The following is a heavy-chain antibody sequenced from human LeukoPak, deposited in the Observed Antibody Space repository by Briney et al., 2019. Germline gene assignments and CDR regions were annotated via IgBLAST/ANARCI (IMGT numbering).Heavy chain of an antibody. CDR3: ARRGRDYSNGFDP. J-gene: IGHJ5*02. V-gene: IGHV1-2*02. D-gene: IGHD4-11*01. CDR2: INPNSGGT. Sequence: GASVKVSCKASGYTFTSYGISWVRQAPGQGLEWMGWINPNSGGTNYAQKFQGRVTMTRDTSISTAYMELSRLRSDDTAVYYCARRGRDYSNGFDPWGQGTLVTVSS. CDR1: GYTFTSYG.